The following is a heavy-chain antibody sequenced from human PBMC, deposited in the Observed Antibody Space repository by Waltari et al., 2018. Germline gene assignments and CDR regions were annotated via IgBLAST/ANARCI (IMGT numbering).Heavy chain of an antibody. Sequence: QVQLVQSGSELKKPGASVKVSCKTSGYTFTSYAMNWGRLAPGQGRWWMGWIKTTTGNPIHAQGFTGRFVFSLDTTGSTAYLQISSLRAEDTAVYYCARSSSDFWSGPFDYWGQGTLVIVSS. J-gene: IGHJ4*02. CDR1: GYTFTSYA. CDR3: ARSSSDFWSGPFDY. V-gene: IGHV7-4-1*02. D-gene: IGHD3-3*01. CDR2: IKTTTGNP.